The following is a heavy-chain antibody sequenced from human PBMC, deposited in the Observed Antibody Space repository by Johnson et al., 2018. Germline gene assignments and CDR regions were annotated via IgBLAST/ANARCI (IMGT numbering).Heavy chain of an antibody. CDR1: GFTFGDYA. Sequence: VQLVQSGGGLVQPGGSLRLSCTASGFTFGDYAMSWFRQAPGKGLEWVGFIRSKAYGGTTEYAASVTGRFTISRDDSKSIAYLQMNSLKTEDTAVYYCTRDNDYGDYGYYYYYGMDVWGQGTTVTVSS. J-gene: IGHJ6*02. D-gene: IGHD4-17*01. CDR2: IRSKAYGGTT. CDR3: TRDNDYGDYGYYYYYGMDV. V-gene: IGHV3-49*03.